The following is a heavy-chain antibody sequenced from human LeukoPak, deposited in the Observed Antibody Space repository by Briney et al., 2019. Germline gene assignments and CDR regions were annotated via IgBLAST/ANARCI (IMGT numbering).Heavy chain of an antibody. J-gene: IGHJ6*03. CDR2: IHPSRGTA. CDR1: GYTFTNYY. CDR3: ATAPIDSSGYPNYYYYMDV. Sequence: GASLKVSCKASGYTFTNYYIHWVRQAPVQGLEWMGMIHPSRGTASYAQKFQGRVTMTEDTSTDTAYMELSSLRSEDTAVYYCATAPIDSSGYPNYYYYMDVWGKGTTVTVSS. V-gene: IGHV1-46*01. D-gene: IGHD3-22*01.